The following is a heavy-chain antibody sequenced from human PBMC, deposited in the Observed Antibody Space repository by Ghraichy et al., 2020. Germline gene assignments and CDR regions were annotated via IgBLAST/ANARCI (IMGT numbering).Heavy chain of an antibody. D-gene: IGHD2-2*01. CDR2: ISSSSTYI. V-gene: IGHV3-21*01. Sequence: GGSLRLSCAASGFTFSTYSMNWVRQAPGKGLEWVSSISSSSTYIYYADSVKGRFTISRDNAKNSLYLQMNSLRAEDTAVYYCARDNPTKYQLLGSSLAGGAGGGQGTLVTVSS. CDR3: ARDNPTKYQLLGSSLAGGAG. CDR1: GFTFSTYS. J-gene: IGHJ4*02.